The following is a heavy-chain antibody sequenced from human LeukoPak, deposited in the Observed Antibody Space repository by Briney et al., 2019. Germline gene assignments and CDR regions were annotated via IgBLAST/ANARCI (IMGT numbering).Heavy chain of an antibody. CDR2: IKQDGSEK. Sequence: GGSLRLSCAASGFTFSSYWMSWARQAPGKGLEWVANIKQDGSEKYYVDSVKGRFTISRDNAKNSLYLQMNSLRAEDTAVYYCASYAVTYYDFWSGYSPRYYFDYWGQGTLVTVSS. J-gene: IGHJ4*02. CDR3: ASYAVTYYDFWSGYSPRYYFDY. CDR1: GFTFSSYW. V-gene: IGHV3-7*01. D-gene: IGHD3-3*01.